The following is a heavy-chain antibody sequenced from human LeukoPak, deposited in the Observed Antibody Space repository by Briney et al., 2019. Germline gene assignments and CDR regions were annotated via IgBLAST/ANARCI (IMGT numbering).Heavy chain of an antibody. V-gene: IGHV1-2*02. CDR2: INPNSGGT. D-gene: IGHD2-2*01. Sequence: GASVKVSCTASGYTFTVYYLHWVRQAPGQGLEWMGWINPNSGGTKCAQKFQGRVAMTRDTSISTAYMELTRLTSDDTAVYYCARYCSSTSCYSDYWGQGTLVTVYS. J-gene: IGHJ4*02. CDR3: ARYCSSTSCYSDY. CDR1: GYTFTVYY.